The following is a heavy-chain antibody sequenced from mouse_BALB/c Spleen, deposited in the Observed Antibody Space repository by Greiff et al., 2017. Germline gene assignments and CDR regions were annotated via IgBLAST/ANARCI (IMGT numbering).Heavy chain of an antibody. CDR2: INSDGGST. D-gene: IGHD2-4*01. CDR3: ARHRNDYAGGAMDY. CDR1: EYEFPSHD. V-gene: IGHV5-2*01. Sequence: EVKVVESGGGLVQPGESLKLSCESNEYEFPSHDMSWVRKTPEKRLELVAAINSDGGSTYYPDTMERRFIISRDNTKKTLYLQMSSLRSEDTALYYCARHRNDYAGGAMDYWGQGTSVTVSS. J-gene: IGHJ4*01.